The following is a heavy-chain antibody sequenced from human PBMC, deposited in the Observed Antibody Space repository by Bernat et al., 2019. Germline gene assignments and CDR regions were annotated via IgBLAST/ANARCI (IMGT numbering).Heavy chain of an antibody. CDR3: TTVEKWELLWFGELLGVDY. Sequence: EVQLVESGGGLVKPGGSLRLSCAASGFTFSNAWMNWVRQAPGKGLEWVGRIKSKTDGGTTDYAAPVKGRFTISRDESKNTLYLQMNSLKTEDTAVDYCTTVEKWELLWFGELLGVDYWGQGTLVTVSS. J-gene: IGHJ4*02. V-gene: IGHV3-15*07. D-gene: IGHD3-10*01. CDR2: IKSKTDGGTT. CDR1: GFTFSNAW.